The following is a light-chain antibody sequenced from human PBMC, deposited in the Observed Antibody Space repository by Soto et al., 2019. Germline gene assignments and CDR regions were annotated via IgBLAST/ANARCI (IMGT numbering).Light chain of an antibody. J-gene: IGKJ1*01. CDR2: KAS. Sequence: DIQMTQSPSTLSGSVGDRVTITCRASQTISSWLAWYEQKPGQAPKLLIYKASTLKSGVPSRFSGSGSGTEFTLTISSLHPDDVATYYCQHYNSYAEALGQGPKGELK. V-gene: IGKV1-5*03. CDR1: QTISSW. CDR3: QHYNSYAEA.